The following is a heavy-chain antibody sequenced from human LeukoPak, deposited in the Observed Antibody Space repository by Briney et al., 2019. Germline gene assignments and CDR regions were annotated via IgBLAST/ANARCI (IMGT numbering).Heavy chain of an antibody. D-gene: IGHD3-3*01. CDR2: IIPIFGTA. CDR1: GGTFSSYA. J-gene: IGHJ4*02. V-gene: IGHV1-69*15. CDR3: ARAPITIFGVVINRFDY. Sequence: SAKVSCKASGGTFSSYAISWVRQAPGQGLEWMGRIIPIFGTANYAQKFQGRVTITADESTSTAYMELSSLRSEDTAVYYCARAPITIFGVVINRFDYWGQGTLVTVSS.